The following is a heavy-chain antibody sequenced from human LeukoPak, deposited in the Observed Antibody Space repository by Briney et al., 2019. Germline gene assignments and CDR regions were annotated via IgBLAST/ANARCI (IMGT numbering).Heavy chain of an antibody. V-gene: IGHV4-34*01. D-gene: IGHD2-15*01. CDR3: AKASLGYCSGGSCRNWFDP. CDR2: INHSGST. Sequence: SETLSLTCTVSGVSISGYYWSWIRQPPGKGLEWIGEINHSGSTNYNPSLKSRVTISVDTSKNQFSLKLSSVTAADTAVYYCAKASLGYCSGGSCRNWFDPWGQGTLVTVSS. J-gene: IGHJ5*02. CDR1: GVSISGYY.